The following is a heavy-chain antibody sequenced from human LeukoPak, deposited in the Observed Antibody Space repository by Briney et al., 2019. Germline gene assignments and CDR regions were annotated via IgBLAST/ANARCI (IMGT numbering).Heavy chain of an antibody. CDR3: AREEVAGIDY. Sequence: PSETLSLTCTVSGGSISSYYWSWIRQPPGKGLEWIGYIHYSGSTNYNPSLKSRVTISVDTSKNQFSLKLSSVTAADTAVYYCAREEVAGIDYWGQGTLVTVSS. J-gene: IGHJ4*02. CDR2: IHYSGST. V-gene: IGHV4-59*01. D-gene: IGHD6-19*01. CDR1: GGSISSYY.